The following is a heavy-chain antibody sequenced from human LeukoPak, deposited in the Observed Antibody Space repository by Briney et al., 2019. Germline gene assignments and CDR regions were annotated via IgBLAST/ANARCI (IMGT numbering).Heavy chain of an antibody. CDR3: AKDSIPVDSQFYHFDS. CDR1: GFTSSAYA. CDR2: ISGSGGST. V-gene: IGHV3-23*01. Sequence: PGGSLRLSCAASGFTSSAYAMNWVRQAPGKGLEWVSGISGSGGSTYYADSVKGRFAISRDNSKDTLYLQLDSLRAEDTAVYYCAKDSIPVDSQFYHFDSWGQGTLVTVSS. D-gene: IGHD5-12*01. J-gene: IGHJ4*02.